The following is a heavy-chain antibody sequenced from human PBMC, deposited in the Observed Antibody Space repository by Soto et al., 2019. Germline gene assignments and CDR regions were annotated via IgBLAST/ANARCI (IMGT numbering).Heavy chain of an antibody. Sequence: AASVKVSCKASGYTFTSYGISWVRQAPGQGLEWMGWISAYNGNTNYAQKLQGRVTMTTDTSTSTAYMELRSLRSDDTAVYYCARVLYRGLYYDSSGYPDYWGQGTLVTVSS. J-gene: IGHJ4*02. V-gene: IGHV1-18*01. CDR3: ARVLYRGLYYDSSGYPDY. D-gene: IGHD3-22*01. CDR1: GYTFTSYG. CDR2: ISAYNGNT.